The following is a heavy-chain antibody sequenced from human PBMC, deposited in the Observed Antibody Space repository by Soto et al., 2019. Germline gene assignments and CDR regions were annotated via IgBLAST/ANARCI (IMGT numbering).Heavy chain of an antibody. Sequence: EVQLVESGGGLVQPGGSLRLSCAASGFTFSSYEMNWVRQAPGKGLEWVSYISSSGSTIYYADSVKGRFTISRDNAKNSLYLQMNSLRAEDTAVYYCASANNEQSLVHTQDWFDPWGQGTLVTVS. V-gene: IGHV3-48*03. CDR3: ASANNEQSLVHTQDWFDP. J-gene: IGHJ5*02. D-gene: IGHD6-19*01. CDR2: ISSSGSTI. CDR1: GFTFSSYE.